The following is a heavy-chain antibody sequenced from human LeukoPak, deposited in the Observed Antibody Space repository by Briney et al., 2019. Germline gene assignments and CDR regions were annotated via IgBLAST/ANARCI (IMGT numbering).Heavy chain of an antibody. CDR1: GYTLTELS. D-gene: IGHD1-26*01. CDR2: FDPEDGET. V-gene: IGHV1-24*01. Sequence: GASVKVSCRVSGYTLTELSMHWVRQALGKGLEWMGGFDPEDGETIYAQKFQGRVTMTEDTSTDTAYMELSSLRSEDTAVYYCATDQGGATDLEYWGQGTLVTVSS. CDR3: ATDQGGATDLEY. J-gene: IGHJ4*02.